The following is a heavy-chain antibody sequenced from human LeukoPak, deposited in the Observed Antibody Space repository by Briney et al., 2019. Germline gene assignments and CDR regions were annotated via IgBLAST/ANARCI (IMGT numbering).Heavy chain of an antibody. CDR3: ARDPSSGWYGPPEYFQH. D-gene: IGHD6-19*01. CDR1: GYTFTSYA. J-gene: IGHJ1*01. Sequence: GASVKVSCKASGYTFTSYAMHWVRQAPGQRLEWMGWINAGNGNTKYSQEFQGRVTITRDTSASTAYMELSSLRSEDTAVYYCARDPSSGWYGPPEYFQHWGQGTLVTVSS. V-gene: IGHV1-3*01. CDR2: INAGNGNT.